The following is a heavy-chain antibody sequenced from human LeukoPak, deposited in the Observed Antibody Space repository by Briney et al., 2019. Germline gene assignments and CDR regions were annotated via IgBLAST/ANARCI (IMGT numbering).Heavy chain of an antibody. J-gene: IGHJ1*01. CDR1: GFTFSSYS. D-gene: IGHD1-26*01. CDR2: ISSSSSTI. Sequence: GGSLRLSCAASGFTFSSYSMNWVRQAPGKGLEWVSYISSSSSTIYYADSVKGRFTISRDNAKNSLYLQMNSLRAEDTAVYYCARDLGIVGAIYDAEYFQHWGQGTLVTVSS. CDR3: ARDLGIVGAIYDAEYFQH. V-gene: IGHV3-48*04.